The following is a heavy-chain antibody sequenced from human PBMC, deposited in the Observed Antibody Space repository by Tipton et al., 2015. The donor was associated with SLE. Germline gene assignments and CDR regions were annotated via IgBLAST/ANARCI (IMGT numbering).Heavy chain of an antibody. CDR2: IYTTGTT. J-gene: IGHJ4*02. CDR3: ARIGGYGSGTFYPDY. Sequence: TLSLTCTVSGGSLNIGGYYWSWIRQPAGKGLEWIGQIYTTGTTTYSPSLKSRVTISIDTSRNQFSLRLSSVTAADTAVYFCARIGGYGSGTFYPDYWGRGTLASVSS. CDR1: GGSLNIGGYY. D-gene: IGHD3-10*01. V-gene: IGHV4-61*09.